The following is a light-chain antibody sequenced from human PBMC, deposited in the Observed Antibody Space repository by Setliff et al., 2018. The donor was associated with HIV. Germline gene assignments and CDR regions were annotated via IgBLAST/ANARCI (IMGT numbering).Light chain of an antibody. J-gene: IGLJ1*01. Sequence: QSALTQPASVSGSPGQSITISCTGTSSDVGGYNYVSWYQQHPGKAPKLIIYEVRNRPSGVSNRFSGSKSGNTASLTISGLQAEDEGDYYCSSYAITNTLPFGTGTKGTVL. CDR3: SSYAITNTLP. CDR1: SSDVGGYNY. CDR2: EVR. V-gene: IGLV2-14*01.